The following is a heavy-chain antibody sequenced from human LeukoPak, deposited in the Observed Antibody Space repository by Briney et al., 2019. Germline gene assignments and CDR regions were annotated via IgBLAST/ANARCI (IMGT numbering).Heavy chain of an antibody. CDR2: ISTYNGNT. CDR1: GYTFTSYG. CDR3: ARDRPDIVATTYYFDY. J-gene: IGHJ4*02. D-gene: IGHD5-12*01. Sequence: ASVKVSCKAPGYTFTSYGISWVRQAPGQGLEWMGWISTYNGNTNYAQKVQGRVTMTTDTSTSTAYMELRSLRSDDTAVYYCARDRPDIVATTYYFDYWAREPWSPSPQ. V-gene: IGHV1-18*01.